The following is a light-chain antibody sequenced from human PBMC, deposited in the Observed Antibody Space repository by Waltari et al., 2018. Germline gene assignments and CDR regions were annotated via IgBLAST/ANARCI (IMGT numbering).Light chain of an antibody. J-gene: IGKJ2*01. Sequence: DVLLTQSPDTLSASIGDRVTITCRASQSVSDWLAWYQQRPGERPRLLIYKASTLEAGVPPRFSASGSGKEFTLIISSLQPDDFATYYCQRYHSYTYSFGQGTRLEIK. CDR3: QRYHSYTYS. CDR2: KAS. CDR1: QSVSDW. V-gene: IGKV1-5*03.